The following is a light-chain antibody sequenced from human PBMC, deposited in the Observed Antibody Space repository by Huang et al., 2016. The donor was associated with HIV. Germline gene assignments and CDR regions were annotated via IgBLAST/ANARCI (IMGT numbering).Light chain of an antibody. Sequence: EIVMRQSPATLRQSPGERVTLSCTASKRVSSNLAWYQQKPGQGPRLLIYGASTRATGIPARVSGSGSGTEFTLTISSLQSEDFAVYFCQQYDNSPRTFGQGTKVEIK. J-gene: IGKJ1*01. CDR2: GAS. V-gene: IGKV3-15*01. CDR1: KRVSSN. CDR3: QQYDNSPRT.